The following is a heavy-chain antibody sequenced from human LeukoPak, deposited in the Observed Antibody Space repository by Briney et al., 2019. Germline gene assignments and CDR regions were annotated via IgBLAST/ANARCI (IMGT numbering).Heavy chain of an antibody. CDR1: GGSISSNNW. CDR3: AKKDGTSGGFDY. CDR2: IYHSGST. V-gene: IGHV4-4*02. Sequence: SGTLSLTCAVSGGSISSNNWWSWVRPPPGKGLEWIGEIYHSGSTTYNPSLKSRVTISVDKSKNQFSLELSSVAAADTAVYFCAKKDGTSGGFDYGGRGTLVPFSS. D-gene: IGHD3-10*01. J-gene: IGHJ4*02.